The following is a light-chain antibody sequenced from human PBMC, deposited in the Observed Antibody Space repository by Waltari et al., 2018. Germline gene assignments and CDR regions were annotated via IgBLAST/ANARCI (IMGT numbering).Light chain of an antibody. V-gene: IGKV3-20*01. CDR3: QKYGTLPAT. CDR1: QSVSRT. J-gene: IGKJ1*01. CDR2: DAS. Sequence: EVMLTQSPGTLSLSPGERATLSCRASQSVSRTLAWYQQKPGQAPRLLIYDASRRATGMPDSFSGSGSWTDCSLTSSRLEPEDCAVYYCQKYGTLPATFGQGTKVEIK.